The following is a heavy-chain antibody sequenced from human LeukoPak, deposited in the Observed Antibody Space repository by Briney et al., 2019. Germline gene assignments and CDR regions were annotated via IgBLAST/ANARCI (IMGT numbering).Heavy chain of an antibody. CDR2: TYYRSKWYN. J-gene: IGHJ4*02. D-gene: IGHD1-14*01. Sequence: SQTLSLTFAISGDSVSISTDAWNWIRQSPSRGLEWLGRTYYRSKWYNDYAVSVESRITINPDTSKNQFSLQLNSMTPEDTAVYYCARGANRVFDYWGQGTLVTVSS. CDR3: ARGANRVFDY. V-gene: IGHV6-1*01. CDR1: GDSVSISTDA.